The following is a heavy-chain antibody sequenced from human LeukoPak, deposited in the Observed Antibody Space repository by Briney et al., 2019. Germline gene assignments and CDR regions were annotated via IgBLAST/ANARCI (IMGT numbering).Heavy chain of an antibody. D-gene: IGHD6-19*01. CDR3: ARGGGSGWYVDY. J-gene: IGHJ4*02. Sequence: SETLSLICAVYGGSFSGYYWSWIRQPPGKGLEWIGEINHSGSTNYNPSLKSRVTISVDTSKNQFSLKLSSVTAADTAVYYCARGGGSGWYVDYWGQGTLVTVSS. CDR1: GGSFSGYY. V-gene: IGHV4-34*01. CDR2: INHSGST.